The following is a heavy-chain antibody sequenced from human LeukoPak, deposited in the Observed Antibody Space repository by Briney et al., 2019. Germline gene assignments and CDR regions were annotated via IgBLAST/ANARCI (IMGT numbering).Heavy chain of an antibody. J-gene: IGHJ4*02. CDR1: GGSISSSNW. CDR2: IYHSGST. D-gene: IGHD2-8*02. CDR3: ASLLVPGNFDY. Sequence: SETLSLTCAVSGGSISSSNWWSWVRQPPGKGLEWIGEIYHSGSTYDDPSLKSRLTISVDTSKNQFSLKLSSVTAADTAVYYCASLLVPGNFDYWGQGTLVTVSP. V-gene: IGHV4-4*02.